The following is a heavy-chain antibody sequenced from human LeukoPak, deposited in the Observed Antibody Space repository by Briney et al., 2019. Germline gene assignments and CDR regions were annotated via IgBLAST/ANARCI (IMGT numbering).Heavy chain of an antibody. D-gene: IGHD6-19*01. CDR3: AQQWLVLGAFDI. CDR1: GFTFGDYA. CDR2: ISGSGGST. V-gene: IGHV3-23*01. J-gene: IGHJ3*02. Sequence: LAGGSLRLSCTASGFTFGDYAMSWFRQAPGKGLEWVSAISGSGGSTYYADSVKGRFTISRDNSKNTLYLQMNSLRAEDTAVYYCAQQWLVLGAFDIWGQGTMVTVSS.